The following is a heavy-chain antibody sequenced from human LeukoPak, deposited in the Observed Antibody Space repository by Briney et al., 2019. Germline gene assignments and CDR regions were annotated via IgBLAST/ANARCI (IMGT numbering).Heavy chain of an antibody. CDR3: AKVGPSLVRGLIRGGARYYYNYMDV. Sequence: GGSLRLSCAASGFTFSSYGMSWVRQAPGKGLEWVSAISGNVGSPYYADPVKGRFAISRDTSKNTLYLQMNSLRAEDTAVYYCAKVGPSLVRGLIRGGARYYYNYMDVWGKGTTVTISS. D-gene: IGHD3-10*01. CDR2: ISGNVGSP. V-gene: IGHV3-23*01. CDR1: GFTFSSYG. J-gene: IGHJ6*03.